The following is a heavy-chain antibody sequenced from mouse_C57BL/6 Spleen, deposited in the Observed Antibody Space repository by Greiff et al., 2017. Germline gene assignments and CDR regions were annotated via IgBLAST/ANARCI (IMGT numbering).Heavy chain of an antibody. Sequence: VKLMESGAELVRPGASVTLSCKASGYTFTDYEMHWVKQTPVHGLEWIGAIDPETGGTAYNQKFKGKAILTADKSSSTAYMELRSLTSEDSAVYCCTRAGYEGYYVSDVWGTGTTVTVSS. CDR1: GYTFTDYE. V-gene: IGHV1-15*01. J-gene: IGHJ1*03. CDR3: TRAGYEGYYVSDV. D-gene: IGHD2-3*01. CDR2: IDPETGGT.